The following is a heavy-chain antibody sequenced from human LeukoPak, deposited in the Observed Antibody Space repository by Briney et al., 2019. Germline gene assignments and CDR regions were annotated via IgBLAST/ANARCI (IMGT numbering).Heavy chain of an antibody. CDR3: AKGLSYDSSGYYYLNY. CDR2: IRGSGDNT. Sequence: GGSLRLSCAVSGLTFSSYAMTWVRQAPGKGLEWVSTIRGSGDNTYHADSVKGRLTISRDNSKNTLYLQMNSLRAEDTAVYYCAKGLSYDSSGYYYLNYWGQGTLVTVSS. J-gene: IGHJ4*02. V-gene: IGHV3-23*01. CDR1: GLTFSSYA. D-gene: IGHD3-22*01.